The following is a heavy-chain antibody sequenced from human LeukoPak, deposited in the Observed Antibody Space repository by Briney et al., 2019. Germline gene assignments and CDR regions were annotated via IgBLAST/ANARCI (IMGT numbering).Heavy chain of an antibody. D-gene: IGHD2-2*01. V-gene: IGHV3-48*01. CDR2: ISTSSTTI. J-gene: IGHJ4*02. CDR3: ATEYCSSTSCSPFDY. CDR1: GFTFSSYS. Sequence: GGSLRLSCAASGFTFSSYSMNWVRQAPGKGLEWISYISTSSTTIYDADSVKGRFTISRDNAKNSLYLQMNSLRAEDTAVYYCATEYCSSTSCSPFDYWGQGTLVTVSS.